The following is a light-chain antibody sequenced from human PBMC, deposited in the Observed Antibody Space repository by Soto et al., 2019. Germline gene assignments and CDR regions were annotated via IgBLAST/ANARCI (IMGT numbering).Light chain of an antibody. Sequence: DVHMTHSPSSLSASVGDRVTITCRASQGITRSLAWYQQTPGKAPKLLIYAASNLQSGVPSRFSGSGSGTDFTLTISSLQPEDVAIYYCQKYDSAPLTFGGGTKVEIK. CDR2: AAS. V-gene: IGKV1-27*01. CDR3: QKYDSAPLT. J-gene: IGKJ4*01. CDR1: QGITRS.